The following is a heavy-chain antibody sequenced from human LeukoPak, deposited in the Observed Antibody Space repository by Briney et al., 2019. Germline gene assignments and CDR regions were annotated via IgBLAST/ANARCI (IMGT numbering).Heavy chain of an antibody. CDR3: ARSVAPRPYYFDS. CDR2: TSYDSSNI. J-gene: IGHJ4*02. V-gene: IGHV3-48*04. D-gene: IGHD6-19*01. Sequence: PGGSLRLSCEASGFDFRLYSMNWVRQAPGKGLEWIAYTSYDSSNIYYADSVKGRFTISRDNAKNSLYLQMNSLRAEDTAVYYCARSVAPRPYYFDSWGQGTLVTVSS. CDR1: GFDFRLYS.